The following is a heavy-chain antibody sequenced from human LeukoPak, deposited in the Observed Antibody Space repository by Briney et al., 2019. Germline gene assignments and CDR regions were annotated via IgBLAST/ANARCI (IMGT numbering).Heavy chain of an antibody. J-gene: IGHJ4*02. Sequence: SETLSLTCTVSGGSISSSSYYWSWIRQPAGKGLEWIGRIYTSGSTNYNPSLKSRVTMSVDTSKNQFSLKLSSVTAADTAVYYCARGAPGGYYTNGVCPTFFDYWGQGTLVTVSS. CDR3: ARGAPGGYYTNGVCPTFFDY. D-gene: IGHD2-8*01. CDR2: IYTSGST. V-gene: IGHV4-61*02. CDR1: GGSISSSSYY.